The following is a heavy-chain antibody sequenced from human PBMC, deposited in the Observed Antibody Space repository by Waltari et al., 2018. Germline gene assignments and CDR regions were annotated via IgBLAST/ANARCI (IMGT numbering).Heavy chain of an antibody. D-gene: IGHD6-13*01. J-gene: IGHJ4*02. CDR3: AKDHGSSWYD. V-gene: IGHV1-18*01. CDR2: ISEYNGNR. Sequence: QVHLLQSGPEVKKPGASVKVSCKASGYSFTNYGISWVRQAPGQGLEWMGWISEYNGNRNYAQKLQGRVTMTTDTSTRTAYMELRNLRSDDTAVYYCAKDHGSSWYDWGQGTLVTVSS. CDR1: GYSFTNYG.